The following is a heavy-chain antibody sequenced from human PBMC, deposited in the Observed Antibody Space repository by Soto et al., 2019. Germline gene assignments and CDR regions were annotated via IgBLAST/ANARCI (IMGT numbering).Heavy chain of an antibody. D-gene: IGHD6-19*01. CDR1: GFSLSTSGVG. CDR3: ARSGWYAKYDY. CDR2: IYWDDDK. Sequence: QITLKESGPTLVKPTQTLTLTCTFSGFSLSTSGVGVGWIRQPPGKALDWLALIYWDDDKSYSPSLKSRLTITKETSKNQVVLTMTNMDPVDTATYYCARSGWYAKYDYWGQGTLVTVSS. J-gene: IGHJ4*02. V-gene: IGHV2-5*02.